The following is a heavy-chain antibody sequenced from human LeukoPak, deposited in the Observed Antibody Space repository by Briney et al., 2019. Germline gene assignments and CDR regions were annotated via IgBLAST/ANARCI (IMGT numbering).Heavy chain of an antibody. Sequence: GASVKVSCKASGYTFTNYGISWVRQAPGQGLEWMGWISAYNGNTNYAQKLQGRVTMTTDTSTSTAYMELRSLRSDDTAVYYCARDRESSYYYGSGRPAKDYWGQGTLVTVSS. CDR1: GYTFTNYG. V-gene: IGHV1-18*01. J-gene: IGHJ4*02. D-gene: IGHD3-10*01. CDR2: ISAYNGNT. CDR3: ARDRESSYYYGSGRPAKDY.